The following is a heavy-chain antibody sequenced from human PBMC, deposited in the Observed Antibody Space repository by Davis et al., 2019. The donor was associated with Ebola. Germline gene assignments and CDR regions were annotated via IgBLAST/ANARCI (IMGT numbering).Heavy chain of an antibody. J-gene: IGHJ4*02. D-gene: IGHD3-3*01. CDR2: ISSSGSTI. CDR1: GFTFSDYY. V-gene: IGHV3-11*01. Sequence: GESLKISCAASGFTFSDYYMSWIRQAPGKGLEWVSYISSSGSTIYYADSVKGRFTISRDNAKNSLYLQMNSLRAEDTAVYYCARENTYYDFWSGYLDYWGQGTLVTVSS. CDR3: ARENTYYDFWSGYLDY.